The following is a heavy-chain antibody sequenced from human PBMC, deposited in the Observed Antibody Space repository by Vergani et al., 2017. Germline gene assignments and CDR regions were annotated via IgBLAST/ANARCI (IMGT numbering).Heavy chain of an antibody. J-gene: IGHJ3*02. D-gene: IGHD3-22*01. Sequence: QVQLVQSGAEVKKPGASVKVSCKASGYTFTSYAMHWVRQAPGQRLEWMGWINAGNGNTKYSQKFQGRVTITADKSTSTAYMELSSLRSEDTAVYYCAADPVWGDSSGYYSSMAFDIWGQGTMVTVSS. CDR1: GYTFTSYA. CDR3: AADPVWGDSSGYYSSMAFDI. CDR2: INAGNGNT. V-gene: IGHV1-3*01.